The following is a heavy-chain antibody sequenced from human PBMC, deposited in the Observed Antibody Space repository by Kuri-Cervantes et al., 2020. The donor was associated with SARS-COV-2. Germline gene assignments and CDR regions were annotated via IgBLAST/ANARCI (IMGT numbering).Heavy chain of an antibody. CDR2: INPNSGGT. V-gene: IGHV1-2*02. CDR1: GYTFTGYY. CDR3: ARALNDFWSGYYSDWYFDL. J-gene: IGHJ2*01. D-gene: IGHD3-3*01. Sequence: ASVKVSCKASGYTFTGYYMHWVRQAPGQGLEWMGWINPNSGGTNYAQKFQGRVTMTRDTSISTAYMELSRLRSDDTAVYYCARALNDFWSGYYSDWYFDLWGRGTLVTVSS.